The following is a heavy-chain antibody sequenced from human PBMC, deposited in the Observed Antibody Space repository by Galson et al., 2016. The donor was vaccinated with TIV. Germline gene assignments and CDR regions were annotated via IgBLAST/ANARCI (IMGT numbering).Heavy chain of an antibody. D-gene: IGHD2-8*01. Sequence: VKVSCKVSGYTFTDYYMHWMQQTPGKGFEWMGHIDPEDGQTKYAERFQGRITMTADTSTDTAYLELSSLRSEDTAIYYCTTVRLRGSGGMDVWGQGTTVIVSS. CDR2: IDPEDGQT. CDR3: TTVRLRGSGGMDV. V-gene: IGHV1-69-2*01. J-gene: IGHJ6*02. CDR1: GYTFTDYY.